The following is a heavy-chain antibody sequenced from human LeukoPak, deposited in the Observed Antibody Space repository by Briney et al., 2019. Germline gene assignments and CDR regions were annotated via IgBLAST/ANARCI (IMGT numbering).Heavy chain of an antibody. CDR3: ASWAGGSYYGWFDP. CDR1: GGSISSYY. Sequence: SETLSLTCTVSGGSISSYYWSWIRQPSGKGLEWIGYIYYSGSTNYNPSLKSRVTISVDTSKNQFSLKLSSVTAADTAVYYCASWAGGSYYGWFDPWGQGTLVTVSS. J-gene: IGHJ5*02. CDR2: IYYSGST. D-gene: IGHD1-26*01. V-gene: IGHV4-59*01.